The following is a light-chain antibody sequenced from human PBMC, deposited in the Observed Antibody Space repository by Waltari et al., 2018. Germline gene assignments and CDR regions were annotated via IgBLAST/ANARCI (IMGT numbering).Light chain of an antibody. CDR1: QSLLYNSNNKNY. CDR3: LQYLHTPRT. V-gene: IGKV4-1*01. CDR2: WAS. Sequence: DVVMTQSPDSLAVSLGERATINCKSSQSLLYNSNNKNYLDWYQQKPGQPPKILIYWASIRESGVPDRFSGSGSGTDFTLNISGLQAEDVASYFCLQYLHTPRTFGQGTKVEIK. J-gene: IGKJ1*01.